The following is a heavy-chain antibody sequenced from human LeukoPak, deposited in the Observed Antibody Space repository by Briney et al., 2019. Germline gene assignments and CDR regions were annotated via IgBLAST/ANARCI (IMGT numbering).Heavy chain of an antibody. Sequence: PGGSLRLSCAASGFTVSSNYMSWVRQAPGKGLEWVSVIYSGGSTYYADSVKGRFTISRDNSKNTLYLQMNSLRAEDTAVYYCARDGYSSSWYYFDCWGQGTLVTVSS. CDR1: GFTVSSNY. CDR3: ARDGYSSSWYYFDC. D-gene: IGHD6-13*01. CDR2: IYSGGST. V-gene: IGHV3-53*01. J-gene: IGHJ4*02.